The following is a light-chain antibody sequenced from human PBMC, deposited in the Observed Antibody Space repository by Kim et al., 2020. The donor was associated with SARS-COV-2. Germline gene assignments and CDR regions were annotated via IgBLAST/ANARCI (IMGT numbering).Light chain of an antibody. J-gene: IGKJ2*01. CDR2: DAS. CDR1: QSVSSN. V-gene: IGKV3-15*01. Sequence: EIVMTQSPATLSVSPGERATLSCRASQSVSSNLAWYQQKPGQAPRLLIYDASTRATGIPARFSGSGSGTEFTLTISSLQSEDFAVYYCQQYNNWLRTFGQGTKLEI. CDR3: QQYNNWLRT.